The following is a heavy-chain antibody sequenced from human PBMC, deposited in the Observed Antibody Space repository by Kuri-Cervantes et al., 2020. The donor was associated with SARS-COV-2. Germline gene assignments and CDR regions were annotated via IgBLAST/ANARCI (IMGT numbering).Heavy chain of an antibody. V-gene: IGHV4-34*01. CDR3: ARVGHHFSTDFWSGYREASNWFDP. J-gene: IGHJ5*02. CDR2: INHSGST. CDR1: GGSFSGYY. D-gene: IGHD3-3*01. Sequence: SETLSLTCAVYGGSFSGYYWSWIRQPPGKGLEWIGEINHSGSTNYNPSLKSRVTISVDASKNQFSLKLSSVTAADTAVYYCARVGHHFSTDFWSGYREASNWFDPWGQGTLVTVSS.